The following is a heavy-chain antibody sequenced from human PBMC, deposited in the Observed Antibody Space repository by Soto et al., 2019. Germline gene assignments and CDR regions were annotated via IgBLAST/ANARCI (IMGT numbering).Heavy chain of an antibody. Sequence: GSLRLSCAASGFAFSSYAMTWVRQAPGKGLEWVSSLSGRGDTTYYADSVKGRFIISRDNAKNTLNLQMNNLRAEDTAIYYCSKMRLTLESATFGWGQGTQVTVSS. CDR3: SKMRLTLESATFG. CDR1: GFAFSSYA. V-gene: IGHV3-23*01. J-gene: IGHJ4*02. CDR2: LSGRGDTT. D-gene: IGHD3-10*02.